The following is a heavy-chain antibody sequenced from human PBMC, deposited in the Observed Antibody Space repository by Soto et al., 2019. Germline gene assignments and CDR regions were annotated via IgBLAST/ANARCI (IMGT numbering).Heavy chain of an antibody. D-gene: IGHD3-10*01. J-gene: IGHJ5*02. CDR2: IYSGGST. V-gene: IGHV3-53*02. Sequence: EVQLVETGGGLIQPGGSLRLSCAASGFTVSSNYMSWVRQAPGKGLEWVSVIYSGGSTYYADSVKGRFTISRDNSNNTLYLQMNSRRAEDTAVYYCARAHEITMGLDPWGQGTLVTVSS. CDR1: GFTVSSNY. CDR3: ARAHEITMGLDP.